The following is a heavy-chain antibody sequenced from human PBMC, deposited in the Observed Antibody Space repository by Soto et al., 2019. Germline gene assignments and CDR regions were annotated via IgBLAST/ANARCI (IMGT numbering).Heavy chain of an antibody. CDR1: GYTLTEVS. Sequence: ASVKGSCKVSGYTLTEVSMDWVRQAPGKGLEWMGGFDPEDGETIYAQKFQGRVTMTEDTSTDTAYMELSSLRSEDTAVYYCETSRQPKSYYDSSGYIDYWGQGTLVTVSS. CDR2: FDPEDGET. CDR3: ETSRQPKSYYDSSGYIDY. J-gene: IGHJ4*02. D-gene: IGHD3-22*01. V-gene: IGHV1-24*01.